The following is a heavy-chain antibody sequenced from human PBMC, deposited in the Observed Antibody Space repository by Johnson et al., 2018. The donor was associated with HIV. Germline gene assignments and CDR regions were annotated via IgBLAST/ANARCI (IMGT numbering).Heavy chain of an antibody. D-gene: IGHD3-10*01. CDR3: CYGSGTYDGPAFDI. Sequence: VQLVESGGGLVQPGRSLRLSCAASGFTFDDYAMHWVRQAPGKGLEWVSGISWNSGSIGYADSVKGRFTISRDNAKNSLYLQMNSLRAEDTALYYCCYGSGTYDGPAFDIWGQGTVVIVSS. CDR2: ISWNSGSI. CDR1: GFTFDDYA. J-gene: IGHJ3*02. V-gene: IGHV3-9*01.